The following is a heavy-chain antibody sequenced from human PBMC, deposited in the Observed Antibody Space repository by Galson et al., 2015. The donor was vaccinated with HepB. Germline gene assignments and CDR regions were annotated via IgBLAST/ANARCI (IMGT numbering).Heavy chain of an antibody. CDR3: ARGGRVAARRYYGMDV. V-gene: IGHV1-2*02. CDR2: INPNSGVT. J-gene: IGHJ6*02. Sequence: KVSCKASGYTFTGHYVHWVRQAPGQGLQWMGWINPNSGVTTYAQNFQGRVTMTRDTSINKAFMEMTRMKNDDTAIYFCARGGRVAARRYYGMDVWGQGTTVTVSS. D-gene: IGHD6-25*01. CDR1: GYTFTGHY.